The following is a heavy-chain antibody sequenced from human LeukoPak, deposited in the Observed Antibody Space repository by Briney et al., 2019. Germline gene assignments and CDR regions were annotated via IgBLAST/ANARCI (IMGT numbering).Heavy chain of an antibody. Sequence: GGSLRLSCAASGFTFSSYAMSWVRQAPGKGLEWVSYISSSSSTIYYADSVKGRFTISRDNAKNSLYLQMNSLRAEDTAVYYCARADRLLWFGELLHPHMDVWGQGTTVTVSS. CDR2: ISSSSSTI. J-gene: IGHJ6*02. CDR1: GFTFSSYA. CDR3: ARADRLLWFGELLHPHMDV. V-gene: IGHV3-48*01. D-gene: IGHD3-10*01.